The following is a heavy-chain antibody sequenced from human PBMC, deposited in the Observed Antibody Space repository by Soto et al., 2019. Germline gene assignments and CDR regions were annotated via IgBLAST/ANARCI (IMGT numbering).Heavy chain of an antibody. CDR1: GYTFTSYG. V-gene: IGHV1-18*01. CDR2: ISAYNGNT. J-gene: IGHJ5*02. Sequence: GSVKVSFKACGYTFTSYGISLVRQAPGQGLEWMGWISAYNGNTNYAQKLQGRVTMTTDTSTSTAYMELRSLRSYDTAVYYCARMDVGATSIDPWGQGTMVTVSS. CDR3: ARMDVGATSIDP. D-gene: IGHD1-26*01.